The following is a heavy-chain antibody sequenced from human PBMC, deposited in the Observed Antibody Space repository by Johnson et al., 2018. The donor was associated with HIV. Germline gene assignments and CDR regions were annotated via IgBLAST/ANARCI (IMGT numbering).Heavy chain of an antibody. V-gene: IGHV3-15*01. Sequence: VQLVESGGGVVQPGRSLRLSCAASGLTFSSYAMHWVRQAPGKGLEWVGRIRSKTDGGTTEYAAPVKGRVTISRDDSKNTLYLQMNSLKTGDTAVYYCSTDVTDTVTAYYNACDVWGQGTLVTVSS. CDR2: IRSKTDGGTT. D-gene: IGHD4-11*01. CDR1: GLTFSSYA. J-gene: IGHJ3*01. CDR3: STDVTDTVTAYYNACDV.